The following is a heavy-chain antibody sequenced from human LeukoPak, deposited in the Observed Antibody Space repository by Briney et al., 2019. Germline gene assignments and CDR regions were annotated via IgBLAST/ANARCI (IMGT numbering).Heavy chain of an antibody. J-gene: IGHJ6*02. V-gene: IGHV1-18*01. Sequence: ASVKVSCKASGYTFTSYGISWVRQAPGQGLEWMGWISAYNGNTNYAQKLQGRVTMTTDTSTSTAYMELRGLRSDDTAVYYCARVDCSSTSCSYYYYGMDVWGQGTTVTVSS. CDR2: ISAYNGNT. CDR3: ARVDCSSTSCSYYYYGMDV. D-gene: IGHD2-2*01. CDR1: GYTFTSYG.